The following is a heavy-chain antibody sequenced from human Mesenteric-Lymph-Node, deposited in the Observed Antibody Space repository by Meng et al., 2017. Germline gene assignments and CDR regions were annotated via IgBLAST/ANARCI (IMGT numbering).Heavy chain of an antibody. CDR1: DSFTTRDGYC. V-gene: IGHV4-30-4*01. CDR2: IHYSGTT. D-gene: IGHD5-12*01. CDR3: ARDSPGGYGYFDS. J-gene: IGHJ4*02. Sequence: QRKQSGPRLDKPSQTLSLTCAVSDSFTTRDGYCLSWIRQPPGKGLEWIGYIHYSGTTYYNPSLKSRIAIPLDTSKNQFSLNLNSVTAADAAVYYCARDSPGGYGYFDSWGQGTLVTVSS.